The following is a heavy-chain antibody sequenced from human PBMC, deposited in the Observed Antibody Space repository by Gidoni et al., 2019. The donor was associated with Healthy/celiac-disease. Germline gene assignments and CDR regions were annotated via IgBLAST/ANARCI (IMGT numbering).Heavy chain of an antibody. J-gene: IGHJ4*02. V-gene: IGHV3-30*18. Sequence: VQLVESGGGVVQPGRSLRRSCAASGFTFSSYGMHWVRQAPGKGLEWVAVISYDGSNKYYADSVKGRFTISRDNSKNTLYLQMNSLRAEDTAVYYCAKDRARPYQLLSPYYFDYWGQGTLVTVSS. CDR2: ISYDGSNK. CDR3: AKDRARPYQLLSPYYFDY. CDR1: GFTFSSYG. D-gene: IGHD2-2*01.